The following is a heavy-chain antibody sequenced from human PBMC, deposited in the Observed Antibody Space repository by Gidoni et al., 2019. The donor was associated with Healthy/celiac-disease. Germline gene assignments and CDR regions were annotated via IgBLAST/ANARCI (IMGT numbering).Heavy chain of an antibody. CDR3: ARAGQQWLVLGWFDP. CDR2: IWYDGSNK. D-gene: IGHD6-19*01. Sequence: QVQLVESGGGVVQPGRSLRLSCAASGFTFSSYGIHWVRQAPGKGLEWVAVIWYDGSNKYYADSVKGRFTISRDNSKNTLYLQMNSLRVEDTAVYYCARAGQQWLVLGWFDPWGQGTLVTVSS. V-gene: IGHV3-33*01. CDR1: GFTFSSYG. J-gene: IGHJ5*02.